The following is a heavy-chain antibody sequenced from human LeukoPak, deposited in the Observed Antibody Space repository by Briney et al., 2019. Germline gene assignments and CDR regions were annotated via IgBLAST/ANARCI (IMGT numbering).Heavy chain of an antibody. CDR3: ARSMGTSTSWYSIGPSDY. J-gene: IGHJ4*02. D-gene: IGHD2-2*01. CDR2: IFAADSDT. CDR1: GYSFTSFW. V-gene: IGHV5-51*01. Sequence: PGESLKISCKGSGYSFTSFWIAWVRQMPGKGLEWMGIIFAADSDTRYSPSFQGQVTLSADKSINTAYLQWSSLKASDTAMYYCARSMGTSTSWYSIGPSDYWGQGTLVTVSS.